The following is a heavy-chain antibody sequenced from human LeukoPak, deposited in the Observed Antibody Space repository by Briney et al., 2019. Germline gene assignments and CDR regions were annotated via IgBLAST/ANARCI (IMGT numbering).Heavy chain of an antibody. J-gene: IGHJ3*02. V-gene: IGHV3-30*18. Sequence: PGGSLRLSCAASGFTFSSYGMHWVRQAPGKGLEWVAVISYDGSNKYYADSVKGRFTISRDNSKNTLYLQMNSLRAEDTAVYYCAKADQTWWNDAFDIWGQGTMVTVSS. CDR3: AKADQTWWNDAFDI. D-gene: IGHD2-15*01. CDR2: ISYDGSNK. CDR1: GFTFSSYG.